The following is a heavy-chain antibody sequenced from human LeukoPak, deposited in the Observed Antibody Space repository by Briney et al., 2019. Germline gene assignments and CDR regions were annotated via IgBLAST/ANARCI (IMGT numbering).Heavy chain of an antibody. V-gene: IGHV4-30-2*01. CDR3: ARGRALRFLEWLGSFDY. J-gene: IGHJ4*02. Sequence: PSETLSLTCAVSGGSISSGGYSWSWIRQPPGKGLEWIGYIYHSGSTYYNPSLKSRVTISVDRSKNQFSLKLSSVTAADTAVYYCARGRALRFLEWLGSFDYWGQGTLVTVSS. CDR2: IYHSGST. D-gene: IGHD3-3*01. CDR1: GGSISSGGYS.